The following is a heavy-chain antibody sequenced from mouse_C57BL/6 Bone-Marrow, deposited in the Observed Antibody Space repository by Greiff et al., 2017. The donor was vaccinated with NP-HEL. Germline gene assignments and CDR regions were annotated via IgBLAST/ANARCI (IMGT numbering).Heavy chain of an antibody. J-gene: IGHJ2*01. CDR2: VYPYNGGT. CDR1: GFTFTDYY. D-gene: IGHD1-3*01. CDR3: ARAGLGELKGYYFDY. V-gene: IGHV1-36*01. Sequence: VHVKQSGPVLVKPGPSVKISCKASGFTFTDYYMHWVKPSHGKSLEWIGLVYPYNGGTSYNQKFKGKATLTVDTSSSTAYMELNSLTSEDSAVYYCARAGLGELKGYYFDYWGQGTTLTVSS.